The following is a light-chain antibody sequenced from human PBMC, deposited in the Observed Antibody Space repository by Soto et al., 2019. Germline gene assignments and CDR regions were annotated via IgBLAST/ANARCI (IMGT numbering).Light chain of an antibody. J-gene: IGLJ2*01. CDR2: XDK. CDR3: QSYDSNNPVI. V-gene: IGLV6-57*04. Sequence: NFMLTQPHSVSESPGKTVTISCTRSSGSIASNYVQWFQQRPGSAPTTVIYXDKXXPSGXXXRFXXSIDNSSNSASLTISXXXXXXXXXYYCQSYDSNNPVIFGEGTKLTVL. CDR1: SGSIASNY.